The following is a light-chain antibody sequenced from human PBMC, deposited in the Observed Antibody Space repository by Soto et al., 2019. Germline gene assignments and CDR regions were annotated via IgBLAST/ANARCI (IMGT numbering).Light chain of an antibody. CDR3: QQRSNWPLT. V-gene: IGKV3-11*01. Sequence: EIVLTQSPATLSLSPGERATLSCRASQSISTHLAWFQQRPGQAPGLVMYDTSSRASGVPARFSGSGSGTAFTLTISSLEPEDFALYYCQQRSNWPLTFGGGTKVEI. CDR2: DTS. J-gene: IGKJ4*01. CDR1: QSISTH.